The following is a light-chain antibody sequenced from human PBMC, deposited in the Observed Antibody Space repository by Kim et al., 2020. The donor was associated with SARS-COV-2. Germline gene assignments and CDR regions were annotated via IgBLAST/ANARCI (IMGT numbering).Light chain of an antibody. CDR3: CSYAGSYTSV. CDR2: DVS. V-gene: IGLV2-11*01. CDR1: SSDVGGYNY. J-gene: IGLJ1*01. Sequence: QSVLTQPASVSGSPGQSITISCTGTSSDVGGYNYVSWYQQHPGKAPKLVIYDVSARPSGVPDRFSGSKSGNTASLTISGLQADDEADYYFCSYAGSYTSVFGTGTKVTVL.